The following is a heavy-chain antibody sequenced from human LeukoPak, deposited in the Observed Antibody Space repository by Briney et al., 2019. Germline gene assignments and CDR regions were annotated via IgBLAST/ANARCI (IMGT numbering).Heavy chain of an antibody. CDR3: ARMYSSDWTHFDY. CDR2: ITSDGSST. CDR1: GFTFSIYA. J-gene: IGHJ4*02. D-gene: IGHD6-19*01. Sequence: GGSLRLSCAASGFTFSIYAMSWVRQAPGKGLQWVSRITSDGSSTSYADSVKGRFTISRDNAKNTLYLQMNSLRADDTAVYYCARMYSSDWTHFDYWGQGTLVTVSS. V-gene: IGHV3-74*01.